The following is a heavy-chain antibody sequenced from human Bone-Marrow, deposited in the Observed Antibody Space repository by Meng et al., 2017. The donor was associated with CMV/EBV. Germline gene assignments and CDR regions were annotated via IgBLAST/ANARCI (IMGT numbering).Heavy chain of an antibody. D-gene: IGHD3-10*01. CDR3: ARISLVAGVSRY. CDR1: GYTFNTYG. Sequence: ASVKVSCKASGYTFNTYGINWVRQAPGQWLEWMGWITVYNGDTNFAQNFQDRVTLTTDTSTSTAYMELRGLTSDDTAVYYCARISLVAGVSRYWGQGTLVTVSS. CDR2: ITVYNGDT. J-gene: IGHJ4*02. V-gene: IGHV1-18*01.